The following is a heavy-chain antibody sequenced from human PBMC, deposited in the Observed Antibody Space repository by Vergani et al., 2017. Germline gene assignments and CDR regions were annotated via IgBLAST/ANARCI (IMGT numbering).Heavy chain of an antibody. Sequence: EVQLVEPGGGLIQPGGSLRLSCAASGFTVSSNYMSWVRQAPGKGREWVSVIYSGGSTYYAESVQGRFTISRHNSKNTLYLQMNSLRAEDTAVYYCARDGRNSSDYFDYWGQGTLVTVSS. CDR1: GFTVSSNY. D-gene: IGHD6-19*01. J-gene: IGHJ4*02. V-gene: IGHV3-53*01. CDR3: ARDGRNSSDYFDY. CDR2: IYSGGST.